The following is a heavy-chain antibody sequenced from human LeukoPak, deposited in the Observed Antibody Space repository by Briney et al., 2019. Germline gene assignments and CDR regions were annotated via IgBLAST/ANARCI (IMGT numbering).Heavy chain of an antibody. D-gene: IGHD3-9*01. J-gene: IGHJ5*02. CDR1: GGSISSYY. CDR3: AREDEVFGYYDILTGYSNWFDP. CDR2: IYTSGST. V-gene: IGHV4-4*07. Sequence: PSETLSLTCTVSGGSISSYYWSWIRQPAGKGLEWIGRIYTSGSTNYNPSLKSRVTMSVDTSKNQFSLKLSSVTAADTAVYYCAREDEVFGYYDILTGYSNWFDPWGQGTLVTVSS.